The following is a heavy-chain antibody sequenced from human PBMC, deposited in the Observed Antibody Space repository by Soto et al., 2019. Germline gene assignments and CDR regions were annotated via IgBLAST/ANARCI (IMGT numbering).Heavy chain of an antibody. CDR3: ATVFDV. CDR2: IDTDGGGT. Sequence: EVQLVESGGGLVQPGGSLRVSCAASGFTFRSHRIHWVCQAPGKGLEWVSRIDTDGGGTSYADSVKGRFTISTDNAENTVYLQRNGLRVEDTAVYYCATVFDVWGQGTLVTVSS. CDR1: GFTFRSHR. J-gene: IGHJ4*02. D-gene: IGHD4-17*01. V-gene: IGHV3-74*01.